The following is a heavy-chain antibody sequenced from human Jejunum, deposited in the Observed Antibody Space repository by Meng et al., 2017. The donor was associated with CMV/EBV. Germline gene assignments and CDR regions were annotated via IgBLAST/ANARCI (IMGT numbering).Heavy chain of an antibody. CDR1: RSVA. V-gene: IGHV1-69*05. J-gene: IGHJ6*02. CDR2: IIPMFGTA. D-gene: IGHD3-16*02. Sequence: RSVAISCVRADTARGLEWMGVIIPMFGTAKYAQKFQGRVTITTDEYTSTAYMELSSLRSEDTAVYSCARDVRGSGRLDHYYGMDVWGQGTTVTVSS. CDR3: ARDVRGSGRLDHYYGMDV.